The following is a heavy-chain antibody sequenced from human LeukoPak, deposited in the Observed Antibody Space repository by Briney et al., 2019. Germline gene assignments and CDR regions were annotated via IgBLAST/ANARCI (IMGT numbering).Heavy chain of an antibody. CDR1: GGSISSYY. J-gene: IGHJ3*02. CDR3: ARDGITMVRGVINGAFDI. D-gene: IGHD3-10*01. V-gene: IGHV4-59*01. CDR2: IYYSGST. Sequence: SETLSLTCTVSGGSISSYYWSWIRQPPGKGLEWIGYIYYSGSTNYNPSLKSRVTISVGTSKNQFSLKLSSVTAADTAVYYCARDGITMVRGVINGAFDIWGQGTMVTVSS.